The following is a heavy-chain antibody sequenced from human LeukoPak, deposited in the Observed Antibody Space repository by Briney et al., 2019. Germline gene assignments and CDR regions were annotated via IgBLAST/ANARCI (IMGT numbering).Heavy chain of an antibody. Sequence: ASVKVSCTSSGGTFNTHVFNWVRQAPGQGLEWMGRITPIIGTTKYAQRFQGRVTITADTSTSTAYLELRGLTYDDSAVYYCTRVTLRGSKYNWFDPWGQGTHVSVSS. CDR1: GGTFNTHV. CDR3: TRVTLRGSKYNWFDP. CDR2: ITPIIGTT. J-gene: IGHJ5*02. V-gene: IGHV1-69*04. D-gene: IGHD1-26*01.